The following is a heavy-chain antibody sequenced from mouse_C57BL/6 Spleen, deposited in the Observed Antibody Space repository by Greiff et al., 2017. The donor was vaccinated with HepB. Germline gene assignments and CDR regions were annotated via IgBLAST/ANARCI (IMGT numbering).Heavy chain of an antibody. CDR1: GFTFSDYY. CDR2: ISNGGGST. CDR3: ARTGWYYAMDY. J-gene: IGHJ4*01. V-gene: IGHV5-12*01. D-gene: IGHD2-3*01. Sequence: EVKLVESGGGLVQPGGSLKLSCAASGFTFSDYYMYWVRQTPEYRLEWVAYISNGGGSTYYPDTVKGRFTISRDNAKNTLYLQMSRLKSEDTAMYYCARTGWYYAMDYWGQGTSVTVSS.